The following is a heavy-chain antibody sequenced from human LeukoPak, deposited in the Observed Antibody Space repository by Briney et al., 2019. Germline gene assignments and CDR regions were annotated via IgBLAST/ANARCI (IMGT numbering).Heavy chain of an antibody. D-gene: IGHD5-18*01. V-gene: IGHV1-2*02. J-gene: IGHJ4*02. CDR2: INPNSGGT. CDR1: GYTFTGYY. CDR3: AKDSKTAMVPFDY. Sequence: GASVKVSCKASGYTFTGYYMHWVRQAPGQGLEWMGWINPNSGGTNYAQKFQGRVTMTRDTSISTAYMELSRLRSDDTAVYYCAKDSKTAMVPFDYWGQGTLVTVSS.